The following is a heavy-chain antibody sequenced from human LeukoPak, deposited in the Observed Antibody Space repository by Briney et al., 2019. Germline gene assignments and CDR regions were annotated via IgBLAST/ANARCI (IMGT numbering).Heavy chain of an antibody. Sequence: GGSLRLSCEGSAFIFSGHWMSWSRQAPGKGLGWVASINSDGSEGYYADVVKGRFTISRDNAKNSLYLQINSLRAEDTAVYYCARSSYSSSSSVWGQGTMVTVSS. J-gene: IGHJ3*01. CDR1: AFIFSGHW. V-gene: IGHV3-7*03. CDR3: ARSSYSSSSSV. D-gene: IGHD6-6*01. CDR2: INSDGSEG.